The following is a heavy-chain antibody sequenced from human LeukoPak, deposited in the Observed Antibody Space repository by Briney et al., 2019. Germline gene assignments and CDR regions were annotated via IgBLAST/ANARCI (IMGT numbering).Heavy chain of an antibody. D-gene: IGHD6-13*01. Sequence: GGSLRLCCAASGFTFSSYAMSWVRQAPGKGLEWVSAISGSGGSTYYADSVKGRFTISRDNSKNTLYLQMNSLRAEDTAVYYCAKTSQRGSSSWYGGRYYFDYWGQGTLVTVSS. V-gene: IGHV3-23*01. CDR2: ISGSGGST. CDR1: GFTFSSYA. J-gene: IGHJ4*02. CDR3: AKTSQRGSSSWYGGRYYFDY.